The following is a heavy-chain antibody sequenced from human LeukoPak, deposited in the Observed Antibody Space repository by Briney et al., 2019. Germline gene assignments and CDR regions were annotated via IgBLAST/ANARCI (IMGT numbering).Heavy chain of an antibody. Sequence: PGGSLRLSCAASGFTFSNYAMSWVRQAPGKGLEWVALISYDGSGKYYADSVKGRFTISRDNSKNTLYLQMNSLRPEDTAVYYCARGYYYDSSGYLFDYWGQGTLVTVSS. CDR2: ISYDGSGK. CDR3: ARGYYYDSSGYLFDY. V-gene: IGHV3-30*04. J-gene: IGHJ4*02. D-gene: IGHD3-22*01. CDR1: GFTFSNYA.